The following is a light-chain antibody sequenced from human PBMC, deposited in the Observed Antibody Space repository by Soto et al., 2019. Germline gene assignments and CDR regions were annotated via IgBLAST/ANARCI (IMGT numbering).Light chain of an antibody. Sequence: EIVLTQSPATLSLSPGERATLSCRAGQSVSSYLAWYQQKPGQAPRLLIYDASNRATGIPARFSGSGSGTDFTLTISSLAPEDFAVYYCQQRSNWPRWTFGQGTKVDIK. CDR3: QQRSNWPRWT. J-gene: IGKJ1*01. CDR1: QSVSSY. CDR2: DAS. V-gene: IGKV3-11*01.